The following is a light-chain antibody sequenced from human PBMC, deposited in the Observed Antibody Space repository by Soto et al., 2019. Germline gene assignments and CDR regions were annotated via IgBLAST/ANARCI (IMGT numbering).Light chain of an antibody. CDR3: QQSYSNPPWT. Sequence: DIQMTQSPSSLSASVGDRVTITCRASQSISNYLNWYQQKPGKAPKLLIYTASSLQSGVQSRFSGGGSGTDFTLTINSLQPEDFATYFCQQSYSNPPWTFGQGTKVEVK. CDR1: QSISNY. J-gene: IGKJ1*01. V-gene: IGKV1-39*01. CDR2: TAS.